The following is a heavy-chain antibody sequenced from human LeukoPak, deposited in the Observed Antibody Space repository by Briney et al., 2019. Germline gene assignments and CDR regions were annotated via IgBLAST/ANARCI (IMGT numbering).Heavy chain of an antibody. D-gene: IGHD4-17*01. CDR3: TRMTTGHDY. J-gene: IGHJ4*02. CDR2: INHSGYT. Sequence: PSETLSLTCAVSGVSFNDYYWSCVRQTPGKGLEWIGEINHSGYTNDSPSLKSRVTLSIDTSRKQFSLNVRSVTVADTGIYYCTRMTTGHDYWGQGTLVTASS. CDR1: GVSFNDYY. V-gene: IGHV4-34*01.